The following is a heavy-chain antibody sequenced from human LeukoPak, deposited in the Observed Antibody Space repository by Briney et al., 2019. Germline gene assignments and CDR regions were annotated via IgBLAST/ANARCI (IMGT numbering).Heavy chain of an antibody. CDR2: FYYSGST. Sequence: PSETLSLTCTVSGGSISSSSYYWGWIRQPPGKGLQWIGSFYYSGSTHCNPSLKSRVTISVDTSKNQISLKLSSVTAADTAVYYCASHSSGNSFDYWGQGTLVTVSS. D-gene: IGHD6-19*01. CDR3: ASHSSGNSFDY. CDR1: GGSISSSSYY. V-gene: IGHV4-39*01. J-gene: IGHJ4*02.